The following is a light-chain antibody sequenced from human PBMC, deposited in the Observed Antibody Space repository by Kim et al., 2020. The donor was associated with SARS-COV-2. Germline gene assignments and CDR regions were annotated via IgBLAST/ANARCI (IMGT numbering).Light chain of an antibody. CDR2: GAS. CDR1: QVINNY. J-gene: IGKJ1*01. Sequence: DIQMTQSPSSLSASVGDRVTITCRASQVINNYLAWYQQKPGKAPTVLIYGASTLHSGVPSRFSGSGSGTDFTLTISSLQPEDVGTYYCQKYDSAPWTFGHETKVDIK. V-gene: IGKV1-27*01. CDR3: QKYDSAPWT.